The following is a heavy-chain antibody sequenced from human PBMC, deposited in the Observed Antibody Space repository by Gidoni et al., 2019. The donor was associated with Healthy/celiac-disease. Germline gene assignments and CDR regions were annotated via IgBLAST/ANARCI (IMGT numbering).Heavy chain of an antibody. J-gene: IGHJ4*02. CDR1: GGSFSGYY. CDR3: ARAGRTMVRGVIDY. D-gene: IGHD3-10*01. Sequence: QVQLQQWGAGLLKPSETLSITCAVYGGSFSGYYWSWIRQPPGKGLEWIGEINHSGSTNYNPSLKSRVTISVDTSKNQFSLKLSSVTAADTAVYYCARAGRTMVRGVIDYWGQGTLVTVSS. CDR2: INHSGST. V-gene: IGHV4-34*01.